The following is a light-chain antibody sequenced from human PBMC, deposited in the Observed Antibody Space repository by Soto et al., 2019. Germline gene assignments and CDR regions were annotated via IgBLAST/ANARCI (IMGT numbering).Light chain of an antibody. J-gene: IGLJ2*01. CDR3: CSYAGSSTVV. CDR1: RSDVGSYNL. V-gene: IGLV2-23*01. Sequence: QSALTQPASVSGSPGQSITISFTGTRSDVGSYNLVSWYQQHPGKAPKLIIYEGSKRPSGVSNRFSGSKSGNTASLTISGLQAEDESDYYCCSYAGSSTVVFGGGTKVTVL. CDR2: EGS.